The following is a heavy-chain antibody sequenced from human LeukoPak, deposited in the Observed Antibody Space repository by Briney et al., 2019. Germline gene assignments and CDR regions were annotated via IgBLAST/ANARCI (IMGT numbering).Heavy chain of an antibody. CDR1: GYTFTGYY. J-gene: IGHJ5*02. V-gene: IGHV1-2*06. CDR3: ARDQPERKQLVLWWFDP. Sequence: GASVKVSCKASGYTFTGYYMHWVRQALGQGLEWMGRINPNSGGTNYAQKLQGRVTMTTDTSTSTAYMELRSLRSDDTAVYYCARDQPERKQLVLWWFDPWGQGTLVTVSS. CDR2: INPNSGGT. D-gene: IGHD6-13*01.